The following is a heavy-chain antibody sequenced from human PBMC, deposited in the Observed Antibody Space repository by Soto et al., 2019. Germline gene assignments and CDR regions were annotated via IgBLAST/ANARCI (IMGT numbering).Heavy chain of an antibody. CDR1: GGSGGSFSVYY. CDR2: INYSGST. Sequence: SETLSLTCAVYGGSGGSFSVYYWSWIRQPPGKGLEWIGDINYSGSTNYNPSLKSRVTISVDTSKNQFSLKLSSVTAADTAVYYCASFLGYCISTSCYDFDYWGQGTLVTVSS. J-gene: IGHJ4*02. D-gene: IGHD2-2*01. CDR3: ASFLGYCISTSCYDFDY. V-gene: IGHV4-34*01.